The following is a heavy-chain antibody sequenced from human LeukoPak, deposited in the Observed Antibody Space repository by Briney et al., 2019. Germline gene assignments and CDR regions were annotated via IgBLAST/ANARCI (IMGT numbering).Heavy chain of an antibody. J-gene: IGHJ4*02. CDR2: ISYDGGSK. CDR3: ARGSVGTPPPFDY. D-gene: IGHD2-15*01. CDR1: GFTFSSYW. Sequence: GGSLRLSCAASGFTFSSYWMSWVRQAPGKGLDWVALISYDGGSKYYADSVKGRFTISRDSSTLYLQMNSLRTEDTAVYYCARGSVGTPPPFDYWGQGTLVTVSS. V-gene: IGHV3-30*03.